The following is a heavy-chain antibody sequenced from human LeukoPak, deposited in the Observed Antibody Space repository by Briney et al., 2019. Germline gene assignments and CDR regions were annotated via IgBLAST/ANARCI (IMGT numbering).Heavy chain of an antibody. J-gene: IGHJ3*02. CDR2: IYHSGST. Sequence: SQTLSLTCAVSGGSISSGGYSWSWIRQPPGKGLEWIGYIYHSGSTYYNPSLKSRVTISVDRSKNQFSLKLSSVTAADTAVYYCARQCDPGYSGSYPYDAFDIWGQGTMVTVSS. CDR1: GGSISSGGYS. D-gene: IGHD1-26*01. CDR3: ARQCDPGYSGSYPYDAFDI. V-gene: IGHV4-30-2*01.